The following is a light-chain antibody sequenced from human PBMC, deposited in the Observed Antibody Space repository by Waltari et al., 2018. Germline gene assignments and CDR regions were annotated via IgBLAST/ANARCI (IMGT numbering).Light chain of an antibody. CDR3: MQALQTPLT. Sequence: DIVMTHSPLSLPVTPGEPASLSCRSSQSLLHSNGYNSLDWYLQKPGQSPQLLIYLGSNRASGVPDRFSGSGSGTDFTLKISRVEAEDVGVFYCMQALQTPLTFGGGTKVEIK. V-gene: IGKV2-28*01. CDR2: LGS. J-gene: IGKJ4*01. CDR1: QSLLHSNGYNS.